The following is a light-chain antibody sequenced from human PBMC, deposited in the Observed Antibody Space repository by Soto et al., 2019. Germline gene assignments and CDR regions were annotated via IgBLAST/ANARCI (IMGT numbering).Light chain of an antibody. CDR2: RND. V-gene: IGLV1-47*01. J-gene: IGLJ1*01. CDR1: SSNIGGNS. CDR3: DAWEVSLSGFYV. Sequence: QSVLTQPPSASGAPGQRVTISCSGSSSNIGGNSVSWYQQLPGTAPKLLIYRNDQRPSGVPDRFSGSKSGTSASLAISGLRSADEADYYCDAWEVSLSGFYVFGTVTNVT.